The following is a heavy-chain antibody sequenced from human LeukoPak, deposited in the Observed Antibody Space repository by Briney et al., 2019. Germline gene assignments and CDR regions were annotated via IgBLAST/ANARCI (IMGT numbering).Heavy chain of an antibody. CDR1: GVTFGNSW. J-gene: IGHJ3*01. CDR2: INADGSTA. Sequence: PGGSLRLSCAASGVTFGNSWVHWGRHAPGKGVVWGSLINADGSTATYADSVSGRFTISRDKERNTLSLQMNSLTIEETAVYYCVVVVEPPDSDGFDVWGHGTMITVSS. D-gene: IGHD1-14*01. V-gene: IGHV3-74*01. CDR3: VVVVEPPDSDGFDV.